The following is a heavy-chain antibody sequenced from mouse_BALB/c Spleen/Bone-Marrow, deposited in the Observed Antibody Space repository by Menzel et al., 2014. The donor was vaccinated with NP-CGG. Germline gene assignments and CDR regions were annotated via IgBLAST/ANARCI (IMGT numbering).Heavy chain of an antibody. CDR1: GFTFKTYA. CDR3: ELGRDRFAY. V-gene: IGHV10-1*02. CDR2: IRSKSNNYAT. J-gene: IGHJ3*01. D-gene: IGHD4-1*01. Sequence: EVKLVESGGGTVQPKGSLKLSCAASGFTFKTYAMNWVRQTPGKGLEWVARIRSKSNNYATYYVDSVKDRFTISRDDSQSMLFLQMNNLKTEDTAMYYCELGRDRFAYWGQETLVTVSA.